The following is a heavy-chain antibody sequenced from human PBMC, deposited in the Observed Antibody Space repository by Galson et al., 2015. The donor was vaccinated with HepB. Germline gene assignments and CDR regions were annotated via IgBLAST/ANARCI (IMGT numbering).Heavy chain of an antibody. CDR3: ARRRAIFRGNFDY. V-gene: IGHV3-11*01. CDR1: GFTFSDYY. D-gene: IGHD3-3*01. CDR2: IRNSRTFM. J-gene: IGHJ4*02. Sequence: SLRLSCAASGFTFSDYYMSWVRQAPGKGLEWVSYIRNSRTFMYYADSVKGRFTISRDNAKNSLYLQMNSLRVEDTAVYYCARRRAIFRGNFDYWGQGTLGTGSS.